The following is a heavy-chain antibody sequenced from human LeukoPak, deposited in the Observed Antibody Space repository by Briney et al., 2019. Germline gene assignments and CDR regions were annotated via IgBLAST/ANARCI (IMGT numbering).Heavy chain of an antibody. CDR1: GGSISSSSYY. CDR2: IYYSGST. Sequence: SEALSLTCTVSGGSISSSSYYWGWIRQPPGKGLEWIRSIYYSGSTYYNPSLRSRVTISVDTSKNQFSLKLSSVTAADTAVYYRARQRVGTPWGVPFDFWGQGTLVTVSS. J-gene: IGHJ4*02. CDR3: ARQRVGTPWGVPFDF. V-gene: IGHV4-39*01. D-gene: IGHD1-1*01.